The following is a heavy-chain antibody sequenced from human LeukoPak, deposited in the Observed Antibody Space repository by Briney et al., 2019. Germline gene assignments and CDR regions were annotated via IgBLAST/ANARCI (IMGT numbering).Heavy chain of an antibody. CDR2: ISAYNGNT. Sequence: ASVKVSCKASGYTFTSYGFTWVRLAPGQGLEWMGWISAYNGNTNYAQKLQGRVTLTTDTSTSTAYMELRSLRSDDTAVYYCARAQSWNYAFDTWGQGTLVTVSS. CDR1: GYTFTSYG. D-gene: IGHD1-7*01. J-gene: IGHJ5*02. CDR3: ARAQSWNYAFDT. V-gene: IGHV1-18*01.